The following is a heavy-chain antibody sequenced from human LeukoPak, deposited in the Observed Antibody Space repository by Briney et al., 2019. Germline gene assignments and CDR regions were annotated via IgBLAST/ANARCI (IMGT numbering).Heavy chain of an antibody. CDR1: GFTFRDAA. V-gene: IGHV3-23*01. CDR2: ISSSGNNA. D-gene: IGHD5-24*01. CDR3: AKDIQLST. J-gene: IGHJ3*01. Sequence: GGSLRLSCAVSGFTFRDAAMTWVRQAPGKGLEWVSLISSSGNNAYYADSVKGRFTISRDNSKNTLSLQMNSLRVEDTALYYCAKDIQLSTWGLGTMVTVSS.